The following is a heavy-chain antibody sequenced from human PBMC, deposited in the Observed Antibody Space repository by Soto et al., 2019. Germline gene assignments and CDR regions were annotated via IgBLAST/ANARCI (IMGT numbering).Heavy chain of an antibody. D-gene: IGHD3-10*01. J-gene: IGHJ6*04. CDR3: ARDCYASASYYIYYYCYLGMDV. CDR2: INPNSGGT. Sequence: ASVKVSCKASGYTFTGYYMHWVRQAPGQGLEWMGWINPNSGGTNYAQKFQGRVTMTRDTSISTAYMELSRLRSDDTAVYYCARDCYASASYYIYYYCYLGMDVWGEGTTVTVSS. CDR1: GYTFTGYY. V-gene: IGHV1-2*02.